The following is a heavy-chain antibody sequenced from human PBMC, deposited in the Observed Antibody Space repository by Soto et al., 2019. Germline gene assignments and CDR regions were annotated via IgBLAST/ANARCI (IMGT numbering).Heavy chain of an antibody. V-gene: IGHV1-18*04. J-gene: IGHJ6*02. CDR3: ARHWPSSWYCVNTCCYYCMDV. CDR2: ISAYSGST. Sequence: ASVKVSCKASGYTFTSYRISWVRQAPGQGLEWMGWISAYSGSTNYEQKLQGRVTMTTNTSTSTAYMELSSLRSDDTAVYFCARHWPSSWYCVNTCCYYCMDVWGQGTMVTVSS. D-gene: IGHD6-13*01. CDR1: GYTFTSYR.